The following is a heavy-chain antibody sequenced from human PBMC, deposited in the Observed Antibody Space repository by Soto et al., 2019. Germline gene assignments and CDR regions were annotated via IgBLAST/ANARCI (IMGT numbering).Heavy chain of an antibody. CDR1: GFTFSSYG. J-gene: IGHJ4*02. CDR2: ISYDGSNK. Sequence: PGGSLRLSCAASGFTFSSYGMHWVRQAPVKGLEWVALISYDGSNKYYADSVMGRFAISRDNSKNTLYLQMNSLRTEDTAVYYCARALDFWSAYFDYWGQGSLVTVSS. V-gene: IGHV3-30*03. CDR3: ARALDFWSAYFDY. D-gene: IGHD3-3*01.